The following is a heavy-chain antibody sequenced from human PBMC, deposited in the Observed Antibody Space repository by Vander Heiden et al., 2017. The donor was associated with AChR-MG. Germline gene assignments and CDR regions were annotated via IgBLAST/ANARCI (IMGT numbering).Heavy chain of an antibody. CDR2: ISGSGVTT. Sequence: EVQLLESGGGLVQPGGSLRLSCAASGFSFSSYDMAWLRQAPGKGLEWVSGISGSGVTTYYRDSVKGRFTISRDNSKNTLYLQMNSLRAEDTAVYYCAKALRTSGWTASDNWGQGTLVTVSS. J-gene: IGHJ4*02. D-gene: IGHD6-19*01. CDR3: AKALRTSGWTASDN. V-gene: IGHV3-23*01. CDR1: GFSFSSYD.